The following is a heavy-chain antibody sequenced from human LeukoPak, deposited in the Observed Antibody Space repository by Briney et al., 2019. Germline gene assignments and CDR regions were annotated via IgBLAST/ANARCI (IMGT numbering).Heavy chain of an antibody. CDR3: ARRSYDSSGYFDY. Sequence: GESLKISCKGSGYSFTSYWIGWVRQIPGKGLEWMGLIYPADSDTRYSPSFQGQVTISADKSISTAYLQWSSLKASDTAMYYCARRSYDSSGYFDYWGQGTLVTVSS. CDR2: IYPADSDT. D-gene: IGHD3-22*01. V-gene: IGHV5-51*01. J-gene: IGHJ4*02. CDR1: GYSFTSYW.